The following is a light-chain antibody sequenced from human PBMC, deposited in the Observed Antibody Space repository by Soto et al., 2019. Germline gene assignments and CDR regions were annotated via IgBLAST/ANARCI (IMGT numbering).Light chain of an antibody. CDR2: EVT. CDR1: SSDVGAYNF. V-gene: IGLV2-14*01. Sequence: QSVLTQPASVSGSPGQWITISCTGTSSDVGAYNFVSWYQHHPGRAPKLIIYEVTIRPSGVSNRFSGSKSGNTASLTISGLQAEDEADYYCSSYTTSAPYVFGSGTKVTVL. CDR3: SSYTTSAPYV. J-gene: IGLJ1*01.